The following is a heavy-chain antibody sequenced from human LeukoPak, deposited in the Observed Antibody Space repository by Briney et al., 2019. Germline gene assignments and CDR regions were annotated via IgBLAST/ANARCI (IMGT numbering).Heavy chain of an antibody. Sequence: GGSLRLSCAASGFIFSTYAMHWVRQAPGKGLEGVAVISYDGSNTFYADSVKGRFTISRDDSKTTLSLQMNSLRTEDTAAYYCATDIYCGSDCSSYWGQGTLVTVSS. V-gene: IGHV3-30-3*01. CDR1: GFIFSTYA. D-gene: IGHD2-21*02. CDR3: ATDIYCGSDCSSY. CDR2: ISYDGSNT. J-gene: IGHJ4*02.